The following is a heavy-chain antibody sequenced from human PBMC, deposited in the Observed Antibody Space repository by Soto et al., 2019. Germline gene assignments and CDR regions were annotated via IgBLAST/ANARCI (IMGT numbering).Heavy chain of an antibody. V-gene: IGHV4-30-2*01. CDR1: GGSISSGGYS. CDR2: IYHSGST. CDR3: AKDLELVVAATFFDY. Sequence: PSXTLSLTCAVSGGSISSGGYSWSWIRQPPGKGPEWIGYIYHSGSTYYNPSLKSRVTISVDRSKNQFSLKLSSVTAADTAVYYCAKDLELVVAATFFDYWGQGTLVTVSS. J-gene: IGHJ4*02. D-gene: IGHD2-15*01.